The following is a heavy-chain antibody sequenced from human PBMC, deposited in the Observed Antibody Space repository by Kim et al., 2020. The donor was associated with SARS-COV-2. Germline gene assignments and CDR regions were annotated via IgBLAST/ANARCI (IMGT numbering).Heavy chain of an antibody. CDR1: GFTFTSYY. J-gene: IGHJ4*02. D-gene: IGHD6-13*01. Sequence: GGSLRLSCAASGFTFTSYYMSWVRQAPGKGLEWVSYICNRRSYTKYADSVKGRFTISRDNAKNSLFLQMNSLRAEDTAMYYCATFVRASSSWYLYYWGQRTLVTVSP. CDR2: ICNRRSYT. CDR3: ATFVRASSSWYLYY. V-gene: IGHV3-11*03.